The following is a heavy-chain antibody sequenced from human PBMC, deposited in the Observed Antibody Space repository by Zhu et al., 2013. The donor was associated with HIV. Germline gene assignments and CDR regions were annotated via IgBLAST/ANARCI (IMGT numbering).Heavy chain of an antibody. D-gene: IGHD3-3*01. V-gene: IGHV1-2*02. Sequence: SCKASGYNFTGYYMHWVRQAPGQGLEWMGWINPNSGGTNYAQKFQGRVTMTRDTSISTAYMELSRLRSDDTAVYYCARDVRITIFGVVTDYYMDVWGKGTTVTVSS. CDR2: INPNSGGT. CDR1: GYNFTGYY. CDR3: ARDVRITIFGVVTDYYMDV. J-gene: IGHJ6*03.